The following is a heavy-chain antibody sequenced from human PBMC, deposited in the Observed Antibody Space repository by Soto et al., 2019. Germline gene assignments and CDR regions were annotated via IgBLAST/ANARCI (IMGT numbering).Heavy chain of an antibody. V-gene: IGHV4-59*08. Sequence: SETLSLTCTVSGGSFTSHYWSRIRQPPGKGLQWIGYIYYNGTTNYNPSLKSRVTISVDTSKNQFSLKLSSVTAADTAVYYCARRYGGAFDIWGQGTTVTVS. D-gene: IGHD4-17*01. CDR1: GGSFTSHY. CDR3: ARRYGGAFDI. CDR2: IYYNGTT. J-gene: IGHJ3*02.